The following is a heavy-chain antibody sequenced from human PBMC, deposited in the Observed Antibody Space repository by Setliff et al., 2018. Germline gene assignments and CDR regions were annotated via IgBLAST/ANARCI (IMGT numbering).Heavy chain of an antibody. CDR2: IYTSWST. V-gene: IGHV4-61*09. J-gene: IGHJ3*02. CDR3: ARDRKDYYDSSGYYYALSFDI. CDR1: GDSISSRRSY. Sequence: SETLSLTCTVSGDSISSRRSYWGWFRQPAGKGLEWIGQIYTSWSTNYNPSLKSRVTMSVDTSKNQFSLKLSSVTAADTAVYYCARDRKDYYDSSGYYYALSFDIWGQGTMVTVSS. D-gene: IGHD3-22*01.